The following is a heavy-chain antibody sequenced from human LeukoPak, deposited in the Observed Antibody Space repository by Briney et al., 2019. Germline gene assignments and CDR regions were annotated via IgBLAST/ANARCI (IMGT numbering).Heavy chain of an antibody. CDR3: AREWVYCSGGSCYGYFDY. CDR2: ISYDGSNK. V-gene: IGHV3-30*03. D-gene: IGHD2-15*01. CDR1: GFTFSSYG. Sequence: GRSLRLSCAASGFTFSSYGMHWVRQAPGKGLEWVAVISYDGSNKYYADSVKGRFTISRDNSKNTLYLQMNSLRAEDTAVYYCAREWVYCSGGSCYGYFDYWGQGTLVTVSS. J-gene: IGHJ4*02.